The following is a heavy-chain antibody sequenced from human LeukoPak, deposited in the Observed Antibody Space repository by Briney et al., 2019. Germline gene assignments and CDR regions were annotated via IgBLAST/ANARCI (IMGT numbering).Heavy chain of an antibody. CDR2: ISYEGSNK. CDR3: AGEGPSYGSGSYLDY. D-gene: IGHD3-10*01. Sequence: PGRSLRLSCAASGFTFSSYAMHWVRQAPGKGLEWVAVISYEGSNKYYADFVKGRFTISRDNSKNTLYLQMNSLRAEDTALYYCAGEGPSYGSGSYLDYWGQGTLVTVSS. CDR1: GFTFSSYA. J-gene: IGHJ4*02. V-gene: IGHV3-30*04.